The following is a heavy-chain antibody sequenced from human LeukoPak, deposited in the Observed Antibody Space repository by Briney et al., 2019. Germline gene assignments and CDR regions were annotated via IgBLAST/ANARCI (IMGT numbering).Heavy chain of an antibody. V-gene: IGHV4-61*01. Sequence: PSETVSLTCTVSGGSVSVGNTYWRWSRQPPGEGLEWIGDTYYTGSTSYNPSLKSRVSTSAPTSNNQFSLKLKSVTAADAALYFCARGRYYDSSTGSERGAFDVWGQGTMVTVSS. CDR1: GGSVSVGNTY. CDR3: ARGRYYDSSTGSERGAFDV. D-gene: IGHD3-3*01. J-gene: IGHJ3*01. CDR2: TYYTGST.